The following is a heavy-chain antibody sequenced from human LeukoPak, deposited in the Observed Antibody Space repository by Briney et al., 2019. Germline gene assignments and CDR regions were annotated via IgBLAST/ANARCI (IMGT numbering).Heavy chain of an antibody. CDR1: GGSLSSSSYY. CDR3: ARELDYYGSGSYGDY. Sequence: SETLSLTCTVSGGSLSSSSYYWGWIRQPPGKGLEWIGSIYYSGSTYYNPSLKSRVTISVDTSKNQFSLKLSSVTAADTAVYYCARELDYYGSGSYGDYWGQGTLVTVSS. CDR2: IYYSGST. D-gene: IGHD3-10*01. V-gene: IGHV4-39*07. J-gene: IGHJ4*02.